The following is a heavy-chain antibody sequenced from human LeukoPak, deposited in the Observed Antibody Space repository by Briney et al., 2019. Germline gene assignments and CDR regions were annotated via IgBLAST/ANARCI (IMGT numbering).Heavy chain of an antibody. CDR2: ISDSGGRT. V-gene: IGHV3-23*01. Sequence: GGSLRLSCAVSGITLSNYGMSWVRQAPGKGLEWVAGISDSGGRTNYADSVKGRFAISRDNPRNTLYLQVNSLRAEDTAVYFCAKRGVVIRVILVGFHKEAYYFDSWGQGALVTVSS. D-gene: IGHD3-22*01. CDR1: GITLSNYG. J-gene: IGHJ4*02. CDR3: AKRGVVIRVILVGFHKEAYYFDS.